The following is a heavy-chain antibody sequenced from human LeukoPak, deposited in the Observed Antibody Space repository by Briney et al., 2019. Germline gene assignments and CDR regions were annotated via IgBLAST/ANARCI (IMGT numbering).Heavy chain of an antibody. CDR1: GGSFSGYY. CDR3: ARINGYYYYMDV. Sequence: SETLSLTCAVYGGSFSGYYWSWIRQPPGKGLEWIGEINHSGSTNYNPSLKSRVTISVDTSKSQFSLKLSSVTAADTAVYYCARINGYYYYMDVWGKETTVTVSS. D-gene: IGHD3-16*02. J-gene: IGHJ6*03. CDR2: INHSGST. V-gene: IGHV4-34*01.